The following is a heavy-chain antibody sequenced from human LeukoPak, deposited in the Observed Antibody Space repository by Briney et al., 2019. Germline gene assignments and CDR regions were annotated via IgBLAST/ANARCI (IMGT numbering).Heavy chain of an antibody. CDR2: IIPIFGTA. CDR3: ARGIKGSGYYYF. Sequence: SVKVSCKASGGTFSSYAISWVRQAPGQGLEWMGRIIPIFGTANYAQKFQGRVTITTDESTSTAYMELSSLRSEDTAVYYCARGIKGSGYYYFWGQGTLVTVFS. CDR1: GGTFSSYA. J-gene: IGHJ4*02. V-gene: IGHV1-69*05. D-gene: IGHD3-22*01.